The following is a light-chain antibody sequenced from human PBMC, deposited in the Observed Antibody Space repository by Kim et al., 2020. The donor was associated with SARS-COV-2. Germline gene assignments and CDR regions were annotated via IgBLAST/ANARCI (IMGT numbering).Light chain of an antibody. Sequence: VSPGQTARIPCSGDALPKQYAYWYQQKPGQAPVLVIYKDSERHSGIPERFSGSSSGTTVTLTISGVQAEDEADYYCQSADSSGTWVFGGGTKLTVL. V-gene: IGLV3-25*03. J-gene: IGLJ3*02. CDR2: KDS. CDR3: QSADSSGTWV. CDR1: ALPKQY.